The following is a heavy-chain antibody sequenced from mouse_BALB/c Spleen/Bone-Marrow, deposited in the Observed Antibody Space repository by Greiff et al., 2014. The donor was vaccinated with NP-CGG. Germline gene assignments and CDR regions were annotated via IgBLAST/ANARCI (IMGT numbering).Heavy chain of an antibody. Sequence: QVQLQQPGAELVKPGTSVKLSCKASGYTFTTYYMYWVKQRPGQGLEWIGEINPNNGGTNFKEKLKSKATLTVDKSSSTAYMQLSSLTSEDSAVYYCTRGRTRDFDYWGQGTTLTVSS. CDR1: GYTFTTYY. J-gene: IGHJ2*01. CDR3: TRGRTRDFDY. CDR2: INPNNGGT. V-gene: IGHV1S81*02.